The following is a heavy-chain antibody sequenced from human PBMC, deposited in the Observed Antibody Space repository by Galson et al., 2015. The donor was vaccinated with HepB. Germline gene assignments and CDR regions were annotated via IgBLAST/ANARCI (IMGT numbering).Heavy chain of an antibody. J-gene: IGHJ4*02. Sequence: SLRLSCAASGFTFSSYDMYWVRQAPGKGLEWVAVISYDGSNKYYADSVKGRFTISRDNSKNTLYLQMNSLRAEDTAVYYSAKPQLPSQLPFDYWGLGTLVIVSS. CDR3: AKPQLPSQLPFDY. D-gene: IGHD5-24*01. V-gene: IGHV3-30*18. CDR2: ISYDGSNK. CDR1: GFTFSSYD.